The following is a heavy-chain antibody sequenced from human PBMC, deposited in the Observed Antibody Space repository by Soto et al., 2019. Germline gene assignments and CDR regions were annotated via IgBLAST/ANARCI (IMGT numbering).Heavy chain of an antibody. CDR1: GGSISSDY. CDR2: IYYSGST. Sequence: PSETLSLTCTVSGGSISSDYWSWIRQPPGKGLEWIGYIYYSGSTNYNPSLKSRVTISVDTSKNQFSLKLSSVTAADTAVYYCARQAHGYSYGYSLDFWGQGTLVTVAS. V-gene: IGHV4-59*08. CDR3: ARQAHGYSYGYSLDF. J-gene: IGHJ4*02. D-gene: IGHD5-18*01.